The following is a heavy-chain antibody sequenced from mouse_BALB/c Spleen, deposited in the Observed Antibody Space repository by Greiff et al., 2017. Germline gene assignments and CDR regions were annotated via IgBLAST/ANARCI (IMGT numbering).Heavy chain of an antibody. Sequence: EVNLVESGPGLVKPSQSLSLTCTVTGYSITSDYAWNWIRQFPGNKLEWMGYISYSGSTSYNPSLKSRISITRDTSKNQFFLQLNSVTTEDTATYYCARNGGSRYFDVWGAGTTVTVSS. D-gene: IGHD5-1*01. CDR1: GYSITSDYA. J-gene: IGHJ1*01. V-gene: IGHV3-2*02. CDR2: ISYSGST. CDR3: ARNGGSRYFDV.